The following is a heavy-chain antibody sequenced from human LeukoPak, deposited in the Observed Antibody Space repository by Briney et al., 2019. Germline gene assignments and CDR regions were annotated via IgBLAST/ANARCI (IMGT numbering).Heavy chain of an antibody. V-gene: IGHV5-51*01. J-gene: IGHJ3*02. CDR2: IYPGDSDT. CDR1: GYSFTSYW. CDR3: ARLPIVVVPAAMVAFDI. D-gene: IGHD2-2*01. Sequence: GESLKISWKGSGYSFTSYWIGWVRQMPGKGLEWMGFIYPGDSDTRYSPSFQGQVTISADKSISTAYLQWSSLKASDTAMYYCARLPIVVVPAAMVAFDIWGQGTMVTVSS.